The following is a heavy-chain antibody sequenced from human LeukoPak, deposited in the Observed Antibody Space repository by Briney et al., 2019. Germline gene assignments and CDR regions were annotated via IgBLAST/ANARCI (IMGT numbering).Heavy chain of an antibody. V-gene: IGHV3-23*01. D-gene: IGHD6-19*01. J-gene: IGHJ4*02. Sequence: GGSLRLSCSASGFTFSSYAMSWVRQAPGKGLEWVSAISGSGGSTYYADSVKGRFTISRDNSKNTLYLQMNSLRAEDTAVYYCAKYSSGWYVNYYFDYWGQGPLVTVSS. CDR2: ISGSGGST. CDR1: GFTFSSYA. CDR3: AKYSSGWYVNYYFDY.